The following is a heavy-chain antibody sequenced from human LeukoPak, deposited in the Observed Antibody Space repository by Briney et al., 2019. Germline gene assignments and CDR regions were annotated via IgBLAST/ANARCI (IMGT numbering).Heavy chain of an antibody. J-gene: IGHJ4*02. Sequence: SETLSLTCAVYGGSFSGYYWSWIRQPPGKGLEWIGEINHSGSTNYNPSLKSRVTISVDTSKNQFPLKLSSVTAADTAVYYCARGYDSSGYYYVRRFYFDYWGQGTLVTVSS. D-gene: IGHD3-22*01. CDR1: GGSFSGYY. CDR3: ARGYDSSGYYYVRRFYFDY. V-gene: IGHV4-34*01. CDR2: INHSGST.